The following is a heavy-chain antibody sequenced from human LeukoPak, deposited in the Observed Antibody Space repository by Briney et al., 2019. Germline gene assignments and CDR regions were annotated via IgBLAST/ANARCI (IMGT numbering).Heavy chain of an antibody. CDR3: AKEPVSKSMRYYFDY. Sequence: PGGSLRLFCTASGFTFSIYGMLWVRQAPGKGLEWVAVIWDGGSNKYYGDCVRGRFTISRDNSKNTLYLQMNSLRAEETAVYYCAKEPVSKSMRYYFDYWGQGTLVTVSS. D-gene: IGHD1-14*01. CDR2: IWDGGSNK. CDR1: GFTFSIYG. J-gene: IGHJ4*02. V-gene: IGHV3-33*06.